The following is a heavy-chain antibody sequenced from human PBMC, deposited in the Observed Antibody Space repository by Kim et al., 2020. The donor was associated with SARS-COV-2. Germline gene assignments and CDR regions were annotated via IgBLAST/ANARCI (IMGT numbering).Heavy chain of an antibody. J-gene: IGHJ5*02. CDR2: ISYDGSNK. Sequence: GGSLRLSCTASGFTFSSYGMHWVRQAPGKGLEWVAVISYDGSNKYYADSVKGRFTISRDNSKNTLYLQMNSLRAEDTAVYYCAKSPYHVSSPFDPWGQGTLVTVSS. V-gene: IGHV3-30*18. CDR3: AKSPYHVSSPFDP. D-gene: IGHD3-16*02. CDR1: GFTFSSYG.